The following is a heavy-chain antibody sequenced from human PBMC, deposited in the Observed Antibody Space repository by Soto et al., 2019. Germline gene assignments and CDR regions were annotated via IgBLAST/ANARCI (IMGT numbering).Heavy chain of an antibody. CDR1: GDTFNFYT. CDR3: ATSFGSASRAFDY. V-gene: IGHV1-69*02. Sequence: QVQLVQSGAEVKKPGSSVKVSCKASGDTFNFYTINWVRQAPGRELEWMGRFNPILSFSNSALKFQGRVTLTADKSTSTSYMVLSSLRSEDTAIYYCATSFGSASRAFDYWGQGALVTVSS. CDR2: FNPILSFS. J-gene: IGHJ4*02. D-gene: IGHD3-10*01.